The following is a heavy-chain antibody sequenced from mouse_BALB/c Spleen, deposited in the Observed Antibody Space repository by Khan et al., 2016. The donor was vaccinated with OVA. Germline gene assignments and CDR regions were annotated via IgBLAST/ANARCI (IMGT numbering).Heavy chain of an antibody. Sequence: QIQSVQSGPELKKPGETVKISCKASGYTFTNYGMNWVKQAPGKGLKWMGWINTYTGEPTYTDDFKGRFAFSLETSASTAYLQINNHKNEVTATYCGARPPYFSYVMDYWGQGTSVTVSS. V-gene: IGHV9-3-1*01. CDR2: INTYTGEP. D-gene: IGHD2-10*01. CDR3: ARPPYFSYVMDY. J-gene: IGHJ4*01. CDR1: GYTFTNYG.